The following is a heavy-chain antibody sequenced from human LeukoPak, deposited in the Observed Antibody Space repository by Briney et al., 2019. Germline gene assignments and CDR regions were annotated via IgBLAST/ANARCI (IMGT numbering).Heavy chain of an antibody. D-gene: IGHD6-13*01. CDR2: ISGTGGTT. V-gene: IGHV3-23*01. CDR3: ARSLDVEGTHTWYFGRFDY. J-gene: IGHJ4*02. Sequence: GGSLRLSCAASGFTFGNYAMSWVRQAPGKGLEWVSAISGTGGTTYYLDSVKGLFTISRDRSTNTLYLQMDSLGAEDTALYYCARSLDVEGTHTWYFGRFDYWGQGTLVTVSS. CDR1: GFTFGNYA.